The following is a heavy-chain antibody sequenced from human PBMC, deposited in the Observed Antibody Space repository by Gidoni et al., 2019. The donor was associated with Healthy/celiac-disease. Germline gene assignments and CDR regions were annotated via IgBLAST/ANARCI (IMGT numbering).Heavy chain of an antibody. CDR1: GGTFSSYA. D-gene: IGHD3-3*01. V-gene: IGHV1-69*06. J-gene: IGHJ6*02. Sequence: QVQLVQSGAEVKKPGSSVKVSCKASGGTFSSYAISWVRQAPGQGLEWMGGIIPIFGTANYAQKFQGRVTITADKSTSTAYMELSSLRSEDTAVYYCARGQAEWLLYYYYYYYGMDVWGQGTTVTVSS. CDR2: IIPIFGTA. CDR3: ARGQAEWLLYYYYYYYGMDV.